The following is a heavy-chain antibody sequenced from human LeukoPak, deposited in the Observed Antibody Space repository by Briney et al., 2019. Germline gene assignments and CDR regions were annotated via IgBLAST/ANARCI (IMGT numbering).Heavy chain of an antibody. D-gene: IGHD2-21*02. V-gene: IGHV3-30-3*01. CDR1: GFTFSSYA. J-gene: IGHJ6*02. Sequence: GRSLRLSCAASGFTFSSYAMHWVRQAPGKGLEWVAVISYDGSNKYYADSVKGRFTISRDNSKNTLYLQMNSLRAEDTAVYYCARDGDNDYGMDVWGQGTTVTVSS. CDR3: ARDGDNDYGMDV. CDR2: ISYDGSNK.